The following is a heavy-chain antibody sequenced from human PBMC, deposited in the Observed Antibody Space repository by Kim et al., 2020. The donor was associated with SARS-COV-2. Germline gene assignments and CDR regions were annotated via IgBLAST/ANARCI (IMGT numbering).Heavy chain of an antibody. CDR3: ARGLGDESWGYCSSTSCYFPNYYYGMDV. CDR1: GFTFSDYY. CDR2: ISSSGSTI. J-gene: IGHJ6*02. Sequence: GGSLRLSCAASGFTFSDYYMSWIRQAPGKGLEWFSYISSSGSTIYYADSVKGRFTISRDNAKNSLYLQMNSLRAEDTAVYYCARGLGDESWGYCSSTSCYFPNYYYGMDVWGQGTTVTVSS. V-gene: IGHV3-11*04. D-gene: IGHD2-2*01.